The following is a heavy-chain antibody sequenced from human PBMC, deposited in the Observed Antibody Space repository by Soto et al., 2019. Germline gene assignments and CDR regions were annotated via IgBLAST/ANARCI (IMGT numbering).Heavy chain of an antibody. V-gene: IGHV4-39*01. CDR3: ARRGYSGYASGYFDY. D-gene: IGHD5-12*01. Sequence: ETLSLTCTVSGGSISSSSYYWGWIRQPPGKGLEWIGSIYYSGSTYYNPSLKSRVTISVDTSKNQFSLKLSSVTAADTAVYYCARRGYSGYASGYFDYWGQGTLVTVSS. J-gene: IGHJ4*02. CDR1: GGSISSSSYY. CDR2: IYYSGST.